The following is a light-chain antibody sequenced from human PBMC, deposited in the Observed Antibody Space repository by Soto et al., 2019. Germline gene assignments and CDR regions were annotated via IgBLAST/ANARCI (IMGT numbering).Light chain of an antibody. CDR2: AAS. CDR1: QSFSISY. J-gene: IGKJ2*01. Sequence: EIVLTQSPGSLSLFPGETATLSCRASQSFSISYLAWYQQKPGQAPRLLISAASSRATGIPDRFSGSGSGTDFTLTISRLEPEDFAVYYCRQYGSSPPYTFGQGTKLEIK. V-gene: IGKV3-20*01. CDR3: RQYGSSPPYT.